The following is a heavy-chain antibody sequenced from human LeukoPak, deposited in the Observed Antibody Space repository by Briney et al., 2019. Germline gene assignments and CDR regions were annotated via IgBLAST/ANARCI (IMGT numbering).Heavy chain of an antibody. J-gene: IGHJ4*02. CDR1: GYTFTSYD. V-gene: IGHV1-8*01. D-gene: IGHD2-15*01. CDR2: MNPNSGNI. Sequence: ASVKVSCKASGYTFTSYDINRVRQATGQGLEWMGWMNPNSGNIGYAQRFQGRVTMTRDTSINTAYMELSSLRSDDTAVYYCVRVFGGYDDWGQGTLVTVSS. CDR3: VRVFGGYDD.